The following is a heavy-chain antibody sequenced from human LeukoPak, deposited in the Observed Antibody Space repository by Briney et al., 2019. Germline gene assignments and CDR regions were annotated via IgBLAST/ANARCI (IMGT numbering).Heavy chain of an antibody. CDR3: ARELFGSGSCPDY. CDR2: LCHDGSNR. D-gene: IGHD3-10*01. J-gene: IGHJ4*02. V-gene: IGHV3-33*01. Sequence: GRSLRLSCTAPGFTFSSYAIHWIRQAPGKGLEWVALLCHDGSNRYYADSVKGRFTISRDNSKNTVYLQMNSLRAEDTAVYYCARELFGSGSCPDYWGRGTPDPVSS. CDR1: GFTFSSYA.